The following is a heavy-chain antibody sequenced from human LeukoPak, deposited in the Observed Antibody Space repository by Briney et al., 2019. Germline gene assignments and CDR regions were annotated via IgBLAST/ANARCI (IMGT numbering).Heavy chain of an antibody. CDR2: ISGSGGST. CDR3: ASRQGLGWHYVN. CDR1: GFTFSTYA. Sequence: PGGSLRLSCVDSGFTFSTYAMSWVRQVPGKGLEWVSGISGSGGSTYYADSVKGRFTISRDNSKNTLYLQMNSLRAEDTAVYYCASRQGLGWHYVNWGQGTLVTVSS. V-gene: IGHV3-23*01. J-gene: IGHJ4*02. D-gene: IGHD3-10*02.